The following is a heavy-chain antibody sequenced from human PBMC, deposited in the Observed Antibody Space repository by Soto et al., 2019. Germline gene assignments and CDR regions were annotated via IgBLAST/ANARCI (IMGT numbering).Heavy chain of an antibody. J-gene: IGHJ6*02. Sequence: QVQLVESGGGVVQRGRSLTLSCAASGFTLSSYGMHWVRQAPGKGLEWVAVILYDGSNKYYPDYVKGQFTISRDNSKNTLYQQMNDLRPEDTAVYYCAKENGPGRITIVGGVRYHYYYHMDARCQGTTVTVSS. CDR3: AKENGPGRITIVGGVRYHYYYHMDA. V-gene: IGHV3-30*18. CDR2: ILYDGSNK. CDR1: GFTLSSYG. D-gene: IGHD3-10*01.